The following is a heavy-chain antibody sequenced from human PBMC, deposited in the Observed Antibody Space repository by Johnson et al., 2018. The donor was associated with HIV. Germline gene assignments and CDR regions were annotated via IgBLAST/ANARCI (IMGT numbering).Heavy chain of an antibody. CDR1: GFTFSSYA. V-gene: IGHV3-30-3*01. Sequence: QVQLVESGGGVVQPGRSLRLSCAASGFTFSSYAMHWVRQAPGKGLEWVAVISYDGSNKYYADSVKGRFTISRDNSKNTLYLQMNSLRAEDTAVYYCARGSTYYYDSSGSDAFDIWGQWTMVTVSS. D-gene: IGHD3-22*01. J-gene: IGHJ3*02. CDR2: ISYDGSNK. CDR3: ARGSTYYYDSSGSDAFDI.